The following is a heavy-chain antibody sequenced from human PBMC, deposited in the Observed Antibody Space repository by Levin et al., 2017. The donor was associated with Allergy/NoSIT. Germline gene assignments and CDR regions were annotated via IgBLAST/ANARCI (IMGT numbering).Heavy chain of an antibody. CDR1: GFTFSSYS. CDR2: ISSSSSTI. Sequence: GESLKISCAASGFTFSSYSMNWVRQAPGKGLEWVSYISSSSSTIYYADSVKGRFTISRDNAKNSLYLQMNSLRDEDTAVYYCARLIDGDYGGWDYWGQGTLVTVSS. J-gene: IGHJ4*02. CDR3: ARLIDGDYGGWDY. D-gene: IGHD4-17*01. V-gene: IGHV3-48*02.